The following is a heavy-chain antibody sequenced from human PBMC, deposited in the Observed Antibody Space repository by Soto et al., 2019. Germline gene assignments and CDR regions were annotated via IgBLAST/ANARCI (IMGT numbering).Heavy chain of an antibody. Sequence: PLETLSLTCTVSGGSISSYYWSWIRQPPGKGLDWIGYIYYTEKTNYNPSLKSRVTISVDTSKNQFSLKLRSVTAADTGVYFCARARFQLLHPYYYGMDVWGQGTAVTVSS. CDR3: ARARFQLLHPYYYGMDV. CDR1: GGSISSYY. CDR2: IYYTEKT. D-gene: IGHD2-15*01. J-gene: IGHJ6*02. V-gene: IGHV4-59*01.